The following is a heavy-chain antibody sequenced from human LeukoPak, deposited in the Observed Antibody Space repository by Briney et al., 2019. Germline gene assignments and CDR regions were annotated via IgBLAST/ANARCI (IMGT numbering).Heavy chain of an antibody. CDR1: GFTFNTYG. J-gene: IGHJ4*02. Sequence: PGGSLRLSCAASGFTFNTYGMNWVRQAPGKWLEWVSHITGSGGIIYYVDSVKGRFTVSRDNAKNSLYLQMNSLRDEDTAVYYCARDEYYDSSGYGRRAFDYWGQGTLVTVSS. D-gene: IGHD3-22*01. V-gene: IGHV3-48*02. CDR3: ARDEYYDSSGYGRRAFDY. CDR2: ITGSGGII.